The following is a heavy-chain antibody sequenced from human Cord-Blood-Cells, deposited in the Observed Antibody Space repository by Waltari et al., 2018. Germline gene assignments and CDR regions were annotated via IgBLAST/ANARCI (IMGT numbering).Heavy chain of an antibody. J-gene: IGHJ4*02. D-gene: IGHD1-26*01. V-gene: IGHV3-7*01. CDR1: GLTFSRWR. Sequence: EVQLVVSGGGLVQPGGSLRFSYSSSGLTFSRWRMRWLRPVAGREREGMANKEQFGIEKYDLHSVQGGFTISKHNAKNSLYLQMNSLRAEDTAVYYCARDFAYRLLGATDYWGQGTLVTVSS. CDR3: ARDFAYRLLGATDY. CDR2: KEQFGIEK.